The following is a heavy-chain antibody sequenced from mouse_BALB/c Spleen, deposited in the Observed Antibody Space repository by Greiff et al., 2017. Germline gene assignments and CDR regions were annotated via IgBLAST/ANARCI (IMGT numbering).Heavy chain of an antibody. V-gene: IGHV5-4*02. CDR1: GFTFSDYY. D-gene: IGHD4-1*01. CDR3: ARDLGDAMDY. J-gene: IGHJ4*01. Sequence: EVNLVESGGGLVKPGGSLKLSCAASGFTFSDYYMYWVRQTPEKRLEWVATISDGGSYTYYPDSVKGRFTISRDNAKNNLYLQMSSLKSEDTAMYYCARDLGDAMDYWGQGTSVTVSS. CDR2: ISDGGSYT.